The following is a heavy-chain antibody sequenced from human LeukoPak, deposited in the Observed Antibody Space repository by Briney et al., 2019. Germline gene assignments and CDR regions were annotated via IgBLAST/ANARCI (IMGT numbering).Heavy chain of an antibody. V-gene: IGHV4-4*07. D-gene: IGHD1-26*01. CDR1: GGSISDSL. Sequence: SETLSLTCTVSGGSISDSLWSWIRQPAGRGLEWIGRIHISGSTNYNPSLTSRVTMSVDTSKNQSSLKLSSVTAADTAVYYCAKGVGGSYYRYWGQGALVIVSS. CDR3: AKGVGGSYYRY. CDR2: IHISGST. J-gene: IGHJ4*02.